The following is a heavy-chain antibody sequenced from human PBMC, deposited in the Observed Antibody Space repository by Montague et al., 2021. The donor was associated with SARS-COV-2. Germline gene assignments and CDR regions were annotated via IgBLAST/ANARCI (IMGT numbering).Heavy chain of an antibody. J-gene: IGHJ6*02. CDR2: IYTSGST. CDR3: AREPFSPLYYYYYGMDV. D-gene: IGHD3-3*02. CDR1: GSSISSGSYY. V-gene: IGHV4-61*02. Sequence: TLSLTCTVSGSSISSGSYYWSWIRQPAGKGLEWIGRIYTSGSTNCNPSLKSRVTISVDTSKNQFSLKLSSVTAADTAVYYCAREPFSPLYYYYYGMDVWGQGTTVTVS.